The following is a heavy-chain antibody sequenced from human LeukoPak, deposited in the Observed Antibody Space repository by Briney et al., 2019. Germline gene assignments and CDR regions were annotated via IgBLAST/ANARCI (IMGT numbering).Heavy chain of an antibody. CDR2: ISSSSTI. CDR3: ARDSRQLALDH. D-gene: IGHD6-13*01. CDR1: GFTFSSYS. V-gene: IGHV3-48*01. Sequence: GGSLRLSCAASGFTFSSYSMNWVRQAPGKGLEWVSYISSSSTIYYADSVKGRFTISRDNSKNTLYLHMNSLRPDDTAVYYCARDSRQLALDHWGQGTLVTVSS. J-gene: IGHJ4*02.